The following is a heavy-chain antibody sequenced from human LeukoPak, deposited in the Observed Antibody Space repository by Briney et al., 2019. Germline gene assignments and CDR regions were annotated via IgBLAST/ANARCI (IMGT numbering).Heavy chain of an antibody. CDR2: ISAYNSNT. Sequence: GASVKVSCKASGYTFTSYGISWVRQAPGQGLEWMGWISAYNSNTNYAQKKLQGRVTMTTDTSTSTAYMELRSLRSDDTAVYYCARDGVKDPRYEIDYWGQGTLVTVSS. CDR3: ARDGVKDPRYEIDY. CDR1: GYTFTSYG. D-gene: IGHD5-12*01. V-gene: IGHV1-18*01. J-gene: IGHJ4*02.